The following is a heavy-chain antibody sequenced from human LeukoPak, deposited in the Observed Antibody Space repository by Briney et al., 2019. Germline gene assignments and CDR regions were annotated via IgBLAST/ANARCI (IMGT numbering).Heavy chain of an antibody. CDR1: GYTFTGYC. D-gene: IGHD2-2*01. V-gene: IGHV1-2*02. Sequence: ASVKVSCKASGYTFTGYCMHWVRQAPGQGLEWMGWINPNSGGTNYAQKFQGRVTMTRDTSISTAYMELSRLRSDDTAVYYCARGSCSSTSCYEVSWFDPWGQGTLITVSS. CDR2: INPNSGGT. CDR3: ARGSCSSTSCYEVSWFDP. J-gene: IGHJ5*02.